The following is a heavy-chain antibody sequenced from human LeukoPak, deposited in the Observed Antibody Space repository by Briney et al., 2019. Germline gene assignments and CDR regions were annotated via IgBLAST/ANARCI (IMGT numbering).Heavy chain of an antibody. CDR3: ARDLDSSREDV. V-gene: IGHV1-3*01. CDR1: GYTFINYA. J-gene: IGHJ6*02. Sequence: ASVKVSCKASGYTFINYAMHWVRQAPGQRLEWMGWINAGNGNTKYSQKFQGRVTITRDTSASTVYMELSSLRSEDTAVYYCARDLDSSREDVWGQRTTVTVSS. D-gene: IGHD3-22*01. CDR2: INAGNGNT.